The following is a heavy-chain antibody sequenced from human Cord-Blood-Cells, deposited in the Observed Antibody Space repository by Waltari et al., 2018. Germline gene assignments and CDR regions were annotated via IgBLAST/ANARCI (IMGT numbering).Heavy chain of an antibody. CDR2: ITQDGSEK. J-gene: IGHJ5*02. V-gene: IGHV3-7*01. CDR1: GFTFSSYW. D-gene: IGHD6-13*01. CDR3: AREESSSCPNWFDP. Sequence: EVQLVESGGGLVQPGGSLRLSCAASGFTFSSYWMSWVRQAPGKGLWWEANITQDGSEKYYVNSVKGRLTISRDNAKNSLYMQMNSLRAEDTAVYYCAREESSSCPNWFDPWGQGTLVTVSS.